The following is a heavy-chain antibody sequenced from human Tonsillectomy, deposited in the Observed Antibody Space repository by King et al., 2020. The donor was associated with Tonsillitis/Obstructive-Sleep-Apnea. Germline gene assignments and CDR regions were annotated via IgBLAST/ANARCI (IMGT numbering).Heavy chain of an antibody. CDR3: ASMINIGLGELSFFPGTFDY. D-gene: IGHD3-16*02. CDR1: GGSISSSSYY. Sequence: QLQESGPGLVKPSETLSLTCTVSGGSISSSSYYWGWIRQPPGKGLEWIGSIYYSGSTYYNPSLKSRVTISVDTSKNQFSLKLSSVTAADTAVYYCASMINIGLGELSFFPGTFDYWGQGTLVTVSS. CDR2: IYYSGST. V-gene: IGHV4-39*01. J-gene: IGHJ4*02.